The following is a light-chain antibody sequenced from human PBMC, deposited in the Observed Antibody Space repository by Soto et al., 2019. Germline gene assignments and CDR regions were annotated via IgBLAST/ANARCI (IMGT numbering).Light chain of an antibody. V-gene: IGKV3-11*01. CDR1: QSVGRN. CDR2: DAS. Sequence: EIVLTQSPATLSLSPGERVTLSCMASQSVGRNLAWYQQKPGQAPRLLIYDASNRATGIPARFSGGGSGTDFTLTISSLEPEDFAVYYCQQRSNWPPTFGQGTKVDI. CDR3: QQRSNWPPT. J-gene: IGKJ1*01.